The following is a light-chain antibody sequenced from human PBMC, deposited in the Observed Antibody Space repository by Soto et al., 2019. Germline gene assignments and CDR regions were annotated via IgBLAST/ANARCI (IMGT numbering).Light chain of an antibody. CDR3: QQRSNWPRFT. CDR2: DVS. J-gene: IGKJ3*01. Sequence: EIVLTQSPATLSLSPGERATLSCRASQSVSSYLAWYQQKPGQAPRLLIYDVSNRATGIPARFSGSGSGTDFTLTISCLEPEDFAVYYCQQRSNWPRFTFGPGTKVDIK. V-gene: IGKV3-11*01. CDR1: QSVSSY.